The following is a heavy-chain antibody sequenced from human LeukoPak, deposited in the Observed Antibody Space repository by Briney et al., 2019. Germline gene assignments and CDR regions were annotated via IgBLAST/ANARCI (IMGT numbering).Heavy chain of an antibody. CDR3: AKYGTVVAGKGLPDW. D-gene: IGHD6-19*01. Sequence: GGSLRLSCAASGFTFSSYSMNWVRQAPGKGLEWVSYISSSSSTIYYADSVKGRFTISRDYSKNMLYMQMNSLRVEDTAVYYCAKYGTVVAGKGLPDWWGQGTLVTVSS. CDR1: GFTFSSYS. J-gene: IGHJ4*02. V-gene: IGHV3-48*01. CDR2: ISSSSSTI.